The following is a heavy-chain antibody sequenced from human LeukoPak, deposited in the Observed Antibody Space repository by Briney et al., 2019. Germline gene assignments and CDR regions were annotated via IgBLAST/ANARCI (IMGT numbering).Heavy chain of an antibody. J-gene: IGHJ4*02. D-gene: IGHD3-22*01. V-gene: IGHV4-34*01. CDR3: ARGGDYYDSSGYWYYFDY. Sequence: PSETLSLTCAVYGGSFSGYYWSWIRQPPGKGLEWIGVINHSGSTNYNPSLKSRVTISVDTSKNQFSLKLSSVTAADTAVYYCARGGDYYDSSGYWYYFDYWGQGTLVTVSS. CDR1: GGSFSGYY. CDR2: INHSGST.